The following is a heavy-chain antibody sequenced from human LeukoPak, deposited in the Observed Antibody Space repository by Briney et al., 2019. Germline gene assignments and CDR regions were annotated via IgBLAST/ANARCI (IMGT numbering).Heavy chain of an antibody. V-gene: IGHV1-2*02. CDR2: INPSSGGT. J-gene: IGHJ3*02. CDR3: AREDDTGRYMGDDAFDI. CDR1: GYTFTGYH. D-gene: IGHD1-26*01. Sequence: SVKVSCKASGYTFTGYHMHWVRQAPGQGLEWMGWINPSSGGTNYAQKFQGRVTMTRDTSISTAYMELSRLRSDDTAVYYCAREDDTGRYMGDDAFDIWGQGTMVTVSS.